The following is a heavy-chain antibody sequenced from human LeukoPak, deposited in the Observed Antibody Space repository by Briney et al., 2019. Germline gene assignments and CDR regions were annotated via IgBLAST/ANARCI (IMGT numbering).Heavy chain of an antibody. CDR3: ARDRYGGNSGEFDY. Sequence: SETLSLTCAVSRFSISSGYYWGWFRQPPGKGLEWIGTVYHSGTTNYNPTLKSRVTILVDTSKNQFSLKLSSVTAADTAVYYCARDRYGGNSGEFDYWGQGTLVTVSS. J-gene: IGHJ4*02. CDR2: VYHSGTT. CDR1: RFSISSGYY. V-gene: IGHV4-38-2*01. D-gene: IGHD4-23*01.